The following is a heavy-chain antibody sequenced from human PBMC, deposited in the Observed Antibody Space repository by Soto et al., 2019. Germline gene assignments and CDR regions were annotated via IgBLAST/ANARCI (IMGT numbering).Heavy chain of an antibody. Sequence: SETLSLTCTVSGGSISSGDYYWSWIRQPPGKGLEWIGYIYYSGSTYYNPSLKSRVTISVDTSKNQFSLKLSSVTAADTAVYYCAGEAPTPSGGYYKVMEVGAKGTTVPVSS. CDR3: AGEAPTPSGGYYKVMEV. CDR1: GGSISSGDYY. J-gene: IGHJ6*04. CDR2: IYYSGST. D-gene: IGHD3-10*01. V-gene: IGHV4-30-4*01.